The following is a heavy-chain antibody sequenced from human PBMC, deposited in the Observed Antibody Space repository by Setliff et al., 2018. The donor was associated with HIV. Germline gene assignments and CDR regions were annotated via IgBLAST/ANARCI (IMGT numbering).Heavy chain of an antibody. CDR1: GGSISSYY. CDR3: ARDQANYYDSSGYYYFDY. D-gene: IGHD3-22*01. V-gene: IGHV4-4*07. CDR2: IYTSGST. Sequence: ETLSLTCTVSGGSISSYYWSWIRQPAGKGLEWIGRIYTSGSTNYNPSLKSRVTMSVDTSKNQFSLKLSSVTAADTAVYYCARDQANYYDSSGYYYFDYWGQGTLVTVSS. J-gene: IGHJ4*02.